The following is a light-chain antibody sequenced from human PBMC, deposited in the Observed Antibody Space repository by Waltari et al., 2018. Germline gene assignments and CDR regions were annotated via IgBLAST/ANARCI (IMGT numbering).Light chain of an antibody. J-gene: IGLJ1*01. Sequence: SYELTQPPSVSVSPGQTARITCSGDALPKQSVCWYQQKSGQAPLLIIYKDTERPSGIPERFSGSSSGTTVTLTISGVQAEDEADYYCQSADTSGTSVFGTGTWVTVL. CDR1: ALPKQS. CDR3: QSADTSGTSV. CDR2: KDT. V-gene: IGLV3-25*03.